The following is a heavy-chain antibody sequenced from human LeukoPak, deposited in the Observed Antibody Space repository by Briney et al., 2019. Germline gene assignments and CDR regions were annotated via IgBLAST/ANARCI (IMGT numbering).Heavy chain of an antibody. Sequence: PSGTLSLTCAVSGGSISSSNWWSWVRQPPGKGLEWIGEIYHSGSTNYNPSLKSRVTMSVDKSKNQFSLNLSSVTAADTAVYYCASYSELLRGYAFDIWGQGTMVTVSS. CDR2: IYHSGST. CDR3: ASYSELLRGYAFDI. V-gene: IGHV4-4*02. J-gene: IGHJ3*02. CDR1: GGSISSSNW. D-gene: IGHD1-26*01.